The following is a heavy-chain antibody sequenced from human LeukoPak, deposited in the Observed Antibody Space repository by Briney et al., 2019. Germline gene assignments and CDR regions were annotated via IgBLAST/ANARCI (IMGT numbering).Heavy chain of an antibody. CDR1: GGSISSYY. Sequence: PSETLSLTCTVSGGSISSYYWSWSRQPPAKGLEWIGDIYYSRSTNYNPSLKSRVTISVDTSKNQFSLKLSSVTAADTAVYFCARTTEGGYTYDYFYYYYMDVWGKGTTVTISS. CDR3: ARTTEGGYTYDYFYYYYMDV. V-gene: IGHV4-59*01. J-gene: IGHJ6*03. D-gene: IGHD5-18*01. CDR2: IYYSRST.